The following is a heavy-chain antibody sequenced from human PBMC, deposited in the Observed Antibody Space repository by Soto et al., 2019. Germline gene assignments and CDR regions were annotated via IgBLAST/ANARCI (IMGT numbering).Heavy chain of an antibody. CDR1: GGSISSYY. CDR2: IYYSGST. CDR3: ARWTRTLSWFGERGGMDV. J-gene: IGHJ6*02. D-gene: IGHD3-10*01. V-gene: IGHV4-59*08. Sequence: QVQLQESGPGLVKPSETLSLTCTVSGGSISSYYWSWIRQPPGKGLEWIGYIYYSGSTNYNPSLKSRVTISVDTSKNQFSLKLSSVTAAATAVYYCARWTRTLSWFGERGGMDVWGQGTTVTVSS.